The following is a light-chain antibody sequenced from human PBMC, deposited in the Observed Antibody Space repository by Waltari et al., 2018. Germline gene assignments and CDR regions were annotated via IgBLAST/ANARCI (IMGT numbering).Light chain of an antibody. J-gene: IGLJ3*02. CDR1: SRDVGGSNY. Sequence: QSALTQPRSVSGSPGQSVTISLPGTSRDVGGSNYFSWYQQYPGKAPKLLIYDVTRLPSGVPDRFSGSKSGNTASLTISGLQAEDEADYYCCSYAGSYPHWVFGGGTKLTVL. V-gene: IGLV2-11*01. CDR2: DVT. CDR3: CSYAGSYPHWV.